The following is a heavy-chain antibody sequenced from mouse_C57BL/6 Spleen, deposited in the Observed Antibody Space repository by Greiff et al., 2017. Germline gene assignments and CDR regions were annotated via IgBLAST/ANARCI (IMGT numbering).Heavy chain of an antibody. CDR1: GFNIQNTY. J-gene: IGHJ2*01. D-gene: IGHD3-3*01. V-gene: IGHV14-3*01. CDR2: IDPANGNT. CDR3: ARRATWDYFDY. Sequence: VQLQQSVAELVRPGASVKLSCTASGFNIQNTYMHWVKQRPEQGLEWIGRIDPANGNTKYAPKFQGKATITADTSSNTAYLQLSSLTSEDTAIYYCARRATWDYFDYWGQGTTLTVSS.